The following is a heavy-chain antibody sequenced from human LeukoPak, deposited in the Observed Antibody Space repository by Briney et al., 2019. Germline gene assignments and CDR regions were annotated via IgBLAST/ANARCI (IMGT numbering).Heavy chain of an antibody. CDR2: VYYSGTT. Sequence: PSETLSLTCKVSGGSISSFYWSWIRQPPGKGLEWIGCVYYSGTTNYNPSLKSRVTISGDTSKNQFSLKLSSVTAADTAVYYCARDKADYDILTGYSPYNWFDPWGQGTLVTVSS. CDR1: GGSISSFY. V-gene: IGHV4-59*12. J-gene: IGHJ5*02. CDR3: ARDKADYDILTGYSPYNWFDP. D-gene: IGHD3-9*01.